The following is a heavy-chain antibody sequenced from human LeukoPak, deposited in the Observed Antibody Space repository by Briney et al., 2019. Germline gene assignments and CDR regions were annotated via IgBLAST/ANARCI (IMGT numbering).Heavy chain of an antibody. CDR3: ASTIVTTVYPPGWYFDL. D-gene: IGHD4-17*01. Sequence: GGSLRLSCAASRFTFSSFWMSWVRQAPGKGLEWVSSISSRSRDVYYADSVKGRFTISRDNTKSSLFLQMDSLRAEDTAVYYCASTIVTTVYPPGWYFDLWGRGTQVTVSS. V-gene: IGHV3-21*06. CDR1: RFTFSSFW. CDR2: ISSRSRDV. J-gene: IGHJ2*01.